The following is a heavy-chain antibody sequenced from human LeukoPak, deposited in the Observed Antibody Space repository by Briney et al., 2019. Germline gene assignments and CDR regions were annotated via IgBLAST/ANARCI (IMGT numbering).Heavy chain of an antibody. D-gene: IGHD3-22*01. CDR3: AKAGSYYYDSSGYYNFDY. J-gene: IGHJ4*02. V-gene: IGHV3-30*18. CDR1: GFTFSSYG. Sequence: PGGSLRLSCAASGFTFSSYGMHWVRQAPGKGLEWVAVISYDGSNKYYADSVKGRFTISRDNSKNTLYLQMNSLRAEDTAVYYCAKAGSYYYDSSGYYNFDYWGQETLVTVSS. CDR2: ISYDGSNK.